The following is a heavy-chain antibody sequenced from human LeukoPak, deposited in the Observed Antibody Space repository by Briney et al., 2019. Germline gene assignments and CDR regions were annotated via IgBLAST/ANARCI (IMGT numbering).Heavy chain of an antibody. CDR1: GITLSNYG. Sequence: GGSLRLSCAVSGITLSNYGMSWVSQAPGKGLEWVAGISDSGGGTNYADSVKGRFTISRDNPKNTLYLQMNSLRVEDTAVYFCAKRGLVIRVILVGFHKEAYYFDSWGRGALVTVSS. CDR2: ISDSGGGT. J-gene: IGHJ4*02. D-gene: IGHD3-22*01. CDR3: AKRGLVIRVILVGFHKEAYYFDS. V-gene: IGHV3-23*01.